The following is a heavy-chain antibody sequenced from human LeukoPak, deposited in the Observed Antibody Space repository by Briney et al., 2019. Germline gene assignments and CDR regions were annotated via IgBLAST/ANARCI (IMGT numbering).Heavy chain of an antibody. CDR2: IYYTGGT. CDR1: GGSIGSNY. V-gene: IGHV4-59*08. J-gene: IGHJ4*02. D-gene: IGHD6-19*01. CDR3: ARYGNSGWVIDN. Sequence: SETLSLTCTVSGGSIGSNYWTWIRQPPGKGPEYIGYIYYTGGTNYNPSLKSRVTISVDTSKNQFSLKLTSVTAADTAVYFCARYGNSGWVIDNWGQGTLVTVSS.